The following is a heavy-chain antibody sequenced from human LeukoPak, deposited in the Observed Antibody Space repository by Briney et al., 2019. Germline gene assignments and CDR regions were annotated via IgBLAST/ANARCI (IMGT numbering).Heavy chain of an antibody. D-gene: IGHD6-13*01. CDR3: AKDIFTGIAAAGAIDY. J-gene: IGHJ4*02. V-gene: IGHV3-7*03. Sequence: GGSLRLSCAASGFTFSSFWMSWVRQAPGKGLEWVANIKQDGSEKSYVDSVKGRFTISRDNAKNSLYLQMNSLRAEDTALYYCAKDIFTGIAAAGAIDYWGQGTLVTVSS. CDR2: IKQDGSEK. CDR1: GFTFSSFW.